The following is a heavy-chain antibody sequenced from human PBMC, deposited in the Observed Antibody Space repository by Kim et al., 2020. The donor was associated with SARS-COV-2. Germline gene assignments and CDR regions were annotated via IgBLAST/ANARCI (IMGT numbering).Heavy chain of an antibody. Sequence: GESLKISCKGSGYSFTSYWIGWVRQMPGKGLEWMGIIYPGDSDTRYSPSFQGQITISADKSISTAYLQWSSLKASDTAMYYCARQARTFIVVVPAATDAFDIWGQGTMVTVSS. D-gene: IGHD2-2*01. V-gene: IGHV5-51*01. CDR2: IYPGDSDT. J-gene: IGHJ3*02. CDR1: GYSFTSYW. CDR3: ARQARTFIVVVPAATDAFDI.